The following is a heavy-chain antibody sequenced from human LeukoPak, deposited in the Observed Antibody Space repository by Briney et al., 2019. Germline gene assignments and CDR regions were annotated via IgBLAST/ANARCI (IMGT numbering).Heavy chain of an antibody. CDR3: ARDVYYYDSSGP. CDR1: GYTFTSYY. J-gene: IGHJ4*02. CDR2: INPSGGST. V-gene: IGHV1-46*01. D-gene: IGHD3-22*01. Sequence: ASVKVSCKASGYTFTSYYMHWVRQAPGQGLEWMGIINPSGGSTSYAQKFQGRVTMTRDTSTSTVYMELRSLRSDDTAVYYCARDVYYYDSSGPWGQGTLVTVSS.